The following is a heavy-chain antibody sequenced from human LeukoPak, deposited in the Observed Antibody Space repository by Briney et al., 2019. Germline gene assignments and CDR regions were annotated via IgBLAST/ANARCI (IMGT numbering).Heavy chain of an antibody. J-gene: IGHJ5*02. Sequence: PGGSLRLSCAASGFTLSGHWMHWFRQPPGKGLAWVSRNKYDGSESYYADSVKGRFTISGDNAKNTLYLQMNSLRVEDTAVYYCAKSDWFDPWGQGTLVTVSS. CDR1: GFTLSGHW. CDR3: AKSDWFDP. V-gene: IGHV3-74*01. CDR2: NKYDGSES.